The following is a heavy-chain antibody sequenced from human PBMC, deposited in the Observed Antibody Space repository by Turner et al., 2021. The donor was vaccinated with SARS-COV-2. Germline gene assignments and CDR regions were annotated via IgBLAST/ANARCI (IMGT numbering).Heavy chain of an antibody. J-gene: IGHJ3*02. V-gene: IGHV3-21*01. Sequence: EVQLVESGGGLVKPGGSLRLSCAASGFTFSSYSMNWVRQAPGKGLEWVSCISSSSIYIYYADSVKGRFTISRDNAKNSLYLQMNSLRAEDTAVYYCARWDNYYDSSGYYPDAFDIWGQGTMVTVSS. D-gene: IGHD3-22*01. CDR2: ISSSSIYI. CDR1: GFTFSSYS. CDR3: ARWDNYYDSSGYYPDAFDI.